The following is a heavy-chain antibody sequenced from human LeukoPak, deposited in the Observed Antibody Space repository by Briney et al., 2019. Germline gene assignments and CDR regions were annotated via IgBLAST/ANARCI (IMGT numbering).Heavy chain of an antibody. J-gene: IGHJ4*02. CDR3: AREFVYDSSGPFDY. CDR1: GYTFTGYY. V-gene: IGHV1-2*04. D-gene: IGHD3-22*01. Sequence: ASVKVSCTASGYTFTGYYMHWVRQAPGQGLEWMGWINPNSGGTNYAQKFQGWVTMTRDTSISTAYMELSRLRSDDTAVYYCAREFVYDSSGPFDYWGQGTLVTVSS. CDR2: INPNSGGT.